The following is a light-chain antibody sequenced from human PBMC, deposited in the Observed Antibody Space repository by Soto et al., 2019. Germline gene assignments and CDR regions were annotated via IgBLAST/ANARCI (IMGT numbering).Light chain of an antibody. Sequence: EIVMTQSPATLSVSPGERATLSCRASQSVNSALAWYQQKPGQVPRLLIFGASTRATGIPARFSGSGSGTDFTLTISSLEPEDFAVYYCQQRRNWPPYTFGQGTKVDIK. J-gene: IGKJ2*01. CDR2: GAS. CDR1: QSVNSA. V-gene: IGKV3-15*01. CDR3: QQRRNWPPYT.